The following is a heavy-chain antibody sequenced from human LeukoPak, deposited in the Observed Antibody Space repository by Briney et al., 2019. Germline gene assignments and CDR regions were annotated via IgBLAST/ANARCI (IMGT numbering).Heavy chain of an antibody. CDR1: GGSISSGGYY. V-gene: IGHV4-31*03. D-gene: IGHD2-2*01. CDR3: ARYVVVPARGYYYMDV. J-gene: IGHJ6*03. CDR2: IYYSGST. Sequence: SETLSLTCTVSGGSISSGGYYWSWIRQHPGKGLEWIGYIYYSGSTYYNPSRKSRVTISVATSKNQFPLKLSSVTAADTAVYYCARYVVVPARGYYYMDVWGKGTTVTVSS.